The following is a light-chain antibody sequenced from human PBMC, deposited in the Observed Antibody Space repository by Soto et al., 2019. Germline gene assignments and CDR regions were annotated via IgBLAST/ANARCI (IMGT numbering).Light chain of an antibody. CDR2: AND. CDR1: SYNIGSNL. CDR3: ATWDDSLNGAYV. V-gene: IGLV1-44*01. J-gene: IGLJ1*01. Sequence: QSVLTQPPSASGTPGQRVTISCSGSSYNIGSNLVTWYQHLPGTAPRLLIYANDQRPSGVPDRFSGSKSDTSASLAISALQSEDKADYYCATWDDSLNGAYVFGTGTKLTVL.